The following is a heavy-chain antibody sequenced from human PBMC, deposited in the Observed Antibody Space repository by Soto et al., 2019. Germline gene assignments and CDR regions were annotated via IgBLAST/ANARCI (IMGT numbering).Heavy chain of an antibody. CDR1: GYSFTSYW. CDR3: ARRPFEMATIAPFDY. CDR2: IYPGDSDT. D-gene: IGHD5-12*01. V-gene: IGHV5-51*01. Sequence: SLKVSCRGSGYSFTSYWIGWVRQMPGKGLEWMGIIYPGDSDTRYSPSFQGQVTISADKSISTAYLQWSSLKASDTAMYYCARRPFEMATIAPFDYWGQGTLVPVSS. J-gene: IGHJ4*02.